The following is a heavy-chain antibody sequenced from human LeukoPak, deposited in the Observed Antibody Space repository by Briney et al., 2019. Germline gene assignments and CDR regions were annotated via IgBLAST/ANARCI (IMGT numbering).Heavy chain of an antibody. J-gene: IGHJ4*02. CDR3: AKDQGGGWHYFDQ. D-gene: IGHD6-19*01. V-gene: IGHV3-30*18. Sequence: GGSLRPSCAASGFTFSTYGMHWVRQAPGKGLEWVAATIYDGSKQYYADSVKGRFTISRDKPKNTLYLQMNSLRTDDTAVYYCAKDQGGGWHYFDQWGQGTLVTVSS. CDR1: GFTFSTYG. CDR2: TIYDGSKQ.